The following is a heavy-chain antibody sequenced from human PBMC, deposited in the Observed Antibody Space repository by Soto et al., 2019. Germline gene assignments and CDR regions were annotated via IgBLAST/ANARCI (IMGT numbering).Heavy chain of an antibody. Sequence: GGSLRLSCLASGFTFSDYAMTWVRHVPGRGLEWVASLDGAGGSTYYADSVRGRFTISRHNSQNTLFLQMKRLTVDDTAIYYCAATRAEYGSGVSRFTYGIDIWGQGTTVTVS. CDR3: AATRAEYGSGVSRFTYGIDI. J-gene: IGHJ6*02. CDR1: GFTFSDYA. CDR2: LDGAGGST. V-gene: IGHV3-23*01. D-gene: IGHD3-10*01.